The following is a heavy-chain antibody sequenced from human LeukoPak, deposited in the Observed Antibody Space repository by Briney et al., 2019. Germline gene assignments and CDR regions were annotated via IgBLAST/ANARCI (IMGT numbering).Heavy chain of an antibody. J-gene: IGHJ4*02. D-gene: IGHD3-22*01. CDR1: GGSISSNNW. CDR3: ATYYDSSGYRFDY. V-gene: IGHV4-4*02. CDR2: ILHSGYT. Sequence: SGTLSLTCAVSGGSISSNNWWSWIRQPPGKGLEWIGEILHSGYTNYNPSLKSRVTMSVDKSKNQFSLNLKSVTAADTAVYYCATYYDSSGYRFDYWGQGTLVTVSS.